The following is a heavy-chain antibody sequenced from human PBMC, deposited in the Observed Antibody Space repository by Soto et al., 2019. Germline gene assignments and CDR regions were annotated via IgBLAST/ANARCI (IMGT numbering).Heavy chain of an antibody. CDR1: GGTFSSYA. J-gene: IGHJ4*02. V-gene: IGHV1-69*06. D-gene: IGHD2-21*02. CDR3: AIQDLAYCGGDCYSRQFDY. CDR2: IIPIFGTA. Sequence: GASVKVSCKASGGTFSSYAISWVRQAPGQGLEWMGGIIPIFGTANYAQKFQGRVTITADKSTSTAYMELSSLRSEDTAVYYCAIQDLAYCGGDCYSRQFDYWGQGTMVTVYS.